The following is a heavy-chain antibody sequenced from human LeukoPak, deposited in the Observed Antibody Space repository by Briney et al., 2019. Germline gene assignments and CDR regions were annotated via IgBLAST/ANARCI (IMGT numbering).Heavy chain of an antibody. V-gene: IGHV1-2*02. J-gene: IGHJ3*02. D-gene: IGHD3-16*02. CDR3: ARSLHDTSMPIDAFDI. Sequence: GASMKVSCKASGYTFTGYYMHWVRRAPGQGLEWMGWINPNSGGTNYAQKFQGRVTMTRDTSISTAYMELSRLRSDDTAVYYCARSLHDTSMPIDAFDIWGQGTMVTVSS. CDR1: GYTFTGYY. CDR2: INPNSGGT.